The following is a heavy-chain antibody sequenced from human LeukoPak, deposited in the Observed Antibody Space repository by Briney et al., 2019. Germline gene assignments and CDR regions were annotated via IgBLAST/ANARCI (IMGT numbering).Heavy chain of an antibody. D-gene: IGHD3-3*01. CDR3: ARGGRFLDD. V-gene: IGHV3-21*01. CDR1: GFSFSSYT. CDR2: ISGRSLYI. Sequence: GGSLRLSCAASGFSFSSYTMNWVRQAPGKGLEWVSSISGRSLYIYYADSLKGRFTISRDNAKNSLYLRMNSLRADDTAVYYCARGGRFLDDWGRGTLVTVSS. J-gene: IGHJ4*02.